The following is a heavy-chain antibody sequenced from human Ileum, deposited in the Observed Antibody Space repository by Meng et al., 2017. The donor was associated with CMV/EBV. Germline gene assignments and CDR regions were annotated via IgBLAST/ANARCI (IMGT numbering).Heavy chain of an antibody. CDR2: TVYRSKWYN. J-gene: IGHJ3*01. CDR1: GDSFSTDGVA. D-gene: IGHD2/OR15-2a*01. Sequence: SETLSLTCAMSGDSFSTDGVAWNWIRQSPSRGLEWLGRTVYRSKWYNDYAVSMESRISINADTSTNQFSLQLNSVSPEDTAIYYCARGRHSTFDFWGQGTMVTVSS. CDR3: ARGRHSTFDF. V-gene: IGHV6-1*01.